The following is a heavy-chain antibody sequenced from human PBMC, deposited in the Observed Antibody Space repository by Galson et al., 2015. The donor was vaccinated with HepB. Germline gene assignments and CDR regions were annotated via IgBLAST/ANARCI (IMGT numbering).Heavy chain of an antibody. CDR3: ARLNLWDVVVPGDYYYYYMDV. CDR2: ISAYNGNT. D-gene: IGHD2-2*01. CDR1: GYTFTSYG. J-gene: IGHJ6*03. V-gene: IGHV1-18*01. Sequence: QSGAEVKKPGASVKVSCKASGYTFTSYGISWVRQAPGQGLEWMGWISAYNGNTNYAQKLQGRVTMTTDTSTSTAYMELRSLRSEDTAVYYCARLNLWDVVVPGDYYYYYMDVWGKGTTVTVSS.